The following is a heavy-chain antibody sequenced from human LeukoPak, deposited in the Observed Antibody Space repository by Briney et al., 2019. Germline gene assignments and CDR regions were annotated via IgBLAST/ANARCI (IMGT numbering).Heavy chain of an antibody. Sequence: GGSLRLSCAASGFTISNYWMSWVRQAPGKGLEWVANIKQAESERFYVDSVKDRFIIFRDNAENSVYLQMNSLRDEDTAVYYCARRGYSSSWYGDYWGQGTLVTVSS. CDR1: GFTISNYW. D-gene: IGHD6-13*01. V-gene: IGHV3-7*01. J-gene: IGHJ4*02. CDR2: IKQAESER. CDR3: ARRGYSSSWYGDY.